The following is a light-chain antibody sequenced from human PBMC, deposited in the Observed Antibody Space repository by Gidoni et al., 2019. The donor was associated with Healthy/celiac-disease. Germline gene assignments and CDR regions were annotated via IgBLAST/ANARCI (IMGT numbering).Light chain of an antibody. CDR3: NSRDSSGNHLVV. J-gene: IGLJ2*01. CDR2: GKN. Sequence: SSELTQDPAVSVALGQTVRITCQGDSLRSYYASWYQQKPGQAPVLVIYGKNNRPSGIPDRFSRSSSGNTASLTITGAQAEDEADYYCNSRDSSGNHLVVFGGGTKLTVL. V-gene: IGLV3-19*01. CDR1: SLRSYY.